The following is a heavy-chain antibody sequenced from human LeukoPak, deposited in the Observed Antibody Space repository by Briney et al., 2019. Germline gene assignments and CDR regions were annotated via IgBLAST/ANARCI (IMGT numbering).Heavy chain of an antibody. CDR2: IIPIFGTA. J-gene: IGHJ4*02. CDR1: GGTLSSYT. Sequence: SVKVSCNASGGTLSSYTITWVRQAPGQGLEWMGGIIPIFGTADYAQKFQGRVTITADESTSTAYMELSSLRSEDTAVYYCARTRYYYNSRSYGAPYYFDYWGQGTLVTVSS. D-gene: IGHD3-10*01. V-gene: IGHV1-69*13. CDR3: ARTRYYYNSRSYGAPYYFDY.